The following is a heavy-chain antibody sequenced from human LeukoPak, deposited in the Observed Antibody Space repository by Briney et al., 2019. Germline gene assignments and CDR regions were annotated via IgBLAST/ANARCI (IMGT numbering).Heavy chain of an antibody. D-gene: IGHD1-26*01. V-gene: IGHV4-38-2*01. J-gene: IGHJ4*02. CDR2: IYHSGST. CDR3: ARQMRTVGAPIFDY. CDR1: GYSISSGYY. Sequence: SETLSLTCAVSGYSISSGYYWGWIRQPPGKGLEWIGSIYHSGSTYYSPSLKSRVTISVDTSKNQFSLKLSSVTAADTAVYYCARQMRTVGAPIFDYWGQGTLVTVSS.